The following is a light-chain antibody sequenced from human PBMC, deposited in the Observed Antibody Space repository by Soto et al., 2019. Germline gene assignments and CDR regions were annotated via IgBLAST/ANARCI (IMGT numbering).Light chain of an antibody. Sequence: QAVLTQPPSASGTPGQRVTISCSGSSSNIGSNYVYWYQQLPGTAPKLLIYRNNQRPSGVPDRFSGAKSGTSASLAISGLRSEDEADYYCAAWDDRLSGWVFGGGTQLPVL. J-gene: IGLJ3*02. V-gene: IGLV1-47*01. CDR3: AAWDDRLSGWV. CDR1: SSNIGSNY. CDR2: RNN.